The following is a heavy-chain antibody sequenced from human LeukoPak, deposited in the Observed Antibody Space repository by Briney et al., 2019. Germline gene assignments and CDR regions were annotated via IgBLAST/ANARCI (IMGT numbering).Heavy chain of an antibody. CDR3: ARWSCSSTSCPSDY. V-gene: IGHV3-48*03. J-gene: IGHJ4*02. CDR2: IGSSGSTI. D-gene: IGHD2-2*01. CDR1: GFTFSSYE. Sequence: GGSLRLSCAASGFTFSSYEMNWVRQAPGKGLEWVSYIGSSGSTIYYADSVKGRFTISRDNAKNSLYLQMNSLRAEDTAVYYCARWSCSSTSCPSDYWGQGTLVTVSS.